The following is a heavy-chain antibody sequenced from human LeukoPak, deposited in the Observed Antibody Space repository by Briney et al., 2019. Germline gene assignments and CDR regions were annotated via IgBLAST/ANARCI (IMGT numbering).Heavy chain of an antibody. J-gene: IGHJ5*02. CDR3: ARSSLYCSSTSCYNWFDP. V-gene: IGHV4-4*07. Sequence: SETLSLTCTVSGGSISSYYWSWIRQPAGKGLEWIGRIYTSGSTNYNPSLKSRVTISVDTSKNQFSLKLSSVTAADTAVYYCARSSLYCSSTSCYNWFDPWGQGTLVTVSS. CDR1: GGSISSYY. CDR2: IYTSGST. D-gene: IGHD2-2*01.